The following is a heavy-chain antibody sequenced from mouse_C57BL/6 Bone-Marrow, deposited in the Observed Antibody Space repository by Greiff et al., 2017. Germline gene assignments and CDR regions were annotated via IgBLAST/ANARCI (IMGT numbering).Heavy chain of an antibody. CDR2: INPYNGDT. D-gene: IGHD2-3*01. J-gene: IGHJ3*01. CDR3: ASGWLPGEWFAY. CDR1: GYSFTGYF. Sequence: VQLQQSGPELVKPGDSVKISCKASGYSFTGYFMNWVMQSHGKSLEWIGRINPYNGDTFYNQKFKGKATLTVDTSSSTAHMELRSLTSEDSAVYYCASGWLPGEWFAYWGQGTLVTVSA. V-gene: IGHV1-20*01.